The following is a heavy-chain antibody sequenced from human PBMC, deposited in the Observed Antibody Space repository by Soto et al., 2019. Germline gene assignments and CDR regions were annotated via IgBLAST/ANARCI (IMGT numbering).Heavy chain of an antibody. CDR2: INPKFGDT. V-gene: IGHV1-2*02. CDR1: GYTFTAYS. D-gene: IGHD3-10*02. CDR3: ARNMDYYYGRGSGNGHGV. J-gene: IGHJ6*02. Sequence: QVQLVQSGAEVKEPGDSVRVSCEASGYTFTAYSIHWVRQAPGQGLEWMGWINPKFGDTTYAQDFQGRVSMTRDLSISTVYMELSSLTSDDTAIYYCARNMDYYYGRGSGNGHGVWCQGTTVTVFS.